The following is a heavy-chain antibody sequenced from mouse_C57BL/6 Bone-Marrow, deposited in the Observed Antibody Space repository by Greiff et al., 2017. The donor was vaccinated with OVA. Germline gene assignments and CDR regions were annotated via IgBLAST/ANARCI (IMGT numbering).Heavy chain of an antibody. CDR1: GFSLTSYG. CDR2: IWGVGGT. J-gene: IGHJ4*01. Sequence: VHLVESGPGLVAPSQSLSITCTVSGFSLTSYGVDWVRQSPGKGLEWLGVIWGVGGTNYNSAIKSRLSISKANAKSQVFLKMNSLQNDDTAMCYCAREGYYAMDYWGQGTSVTGSA. CDR3: AREGYYAMDY. V-gene: IGHV2-6*01.